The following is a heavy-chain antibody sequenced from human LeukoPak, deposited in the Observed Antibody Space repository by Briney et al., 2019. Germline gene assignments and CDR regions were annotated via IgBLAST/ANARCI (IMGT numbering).Heavy chain of an antibody. CDR1: GFTFSSYG. Sequence: GGSLRLSCAASGFTFSSYGMHWVRQAPGKGLEWVAVISYDGSNKYYADSVKGRFTISRDNSKNTLYLQMNSLRAEDTAVYYCAKGYSSSWYGWFDPWGQGTLVTVSS. CDR3: AKGYSSSWYGWFDP. D-gene: IGHD6-13*01. CDR2: ISYDGSNK. V-gene: IGHV3-30*18. J-gene: IGHJ5*02.